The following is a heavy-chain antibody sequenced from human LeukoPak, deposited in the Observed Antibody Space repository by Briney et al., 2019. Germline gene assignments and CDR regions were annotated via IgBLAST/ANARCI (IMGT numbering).Heavy chain of an antibody. CDR3: AREMGATSNH. D-gene: IGHD1-26*01. J-gene: IGHJ5*02. CDR1: GYTFTGYY. Sequence: ASVKVSCKASGYTFTGYYMHWVRQAPGKGLEWMGGFDPEDGETIYAQKFRGRVTMTEDTSTDTAYMELSSLRSEDTAVYYCAREMGATSNHWGQGTLVTVSS. CDR2: FDPEDGET. V-gene: IGHV1-24*01.